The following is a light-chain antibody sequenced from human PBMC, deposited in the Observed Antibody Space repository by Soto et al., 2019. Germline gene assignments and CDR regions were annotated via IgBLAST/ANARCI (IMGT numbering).Light chain of an antibody. CDR1: RSDVGGYNY. CDR2: EVT. V-gene: IGLV2-14*01. J-gene: IGLJ2*01. CDR3: SSYTDSSIL. Sequence: QSALTQPASVSGSPGQSITISCTGTRSDVGGYNYVSWYQQHPGKAPKVMIYEVTNRPSGVSDRFSGSKSGNTASLTISGLQAEDEADYYCSSYTDSSILFGGGTKVTVL.